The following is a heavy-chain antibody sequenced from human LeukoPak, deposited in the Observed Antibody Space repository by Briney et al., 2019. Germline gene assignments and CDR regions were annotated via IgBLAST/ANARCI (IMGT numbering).Heavy chain of an antibody. J-gene: IGHJ4*02. V-gene: IGHV1-2*02. Sequence: GASVKVSCKASGYTFTGYYMHWVRQAPGQGLEWMGWINPNSGGTNYAQKFQGRVTMTRDTSISTAYMELSRLRSDDTAVYYCARGGLGYCSGGSCYSPFDYWGQGTLVTVSS. CDR2: INPNSGGT. CDR1: GYTFTGYY. D-gene: IGHD2-15*01. CDR3: ARGGLGYCSGGSCYSPFDY.